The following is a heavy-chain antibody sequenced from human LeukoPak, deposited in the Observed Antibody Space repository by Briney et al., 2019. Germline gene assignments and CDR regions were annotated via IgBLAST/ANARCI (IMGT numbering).Heavy chain of an antibody. V-gene: IGHV1-8*01. D-gene: IGHD2-15*01. CDR3: ARDIVVVVPYGMDV. J-gene: IGHJ6*02. Sequence: ASVKVSCKASGYTFTSYDINWVRQATGQGLEWMGWMNPNSGNTGYAQKFQGRVTMTRNTSISTAYMELSSLRSEDTAVYYCARDIVVVVPYGMDVSGQGTTVTVSS. CDR1: GYTFTSYD. CDR2: MNPNSGNT.